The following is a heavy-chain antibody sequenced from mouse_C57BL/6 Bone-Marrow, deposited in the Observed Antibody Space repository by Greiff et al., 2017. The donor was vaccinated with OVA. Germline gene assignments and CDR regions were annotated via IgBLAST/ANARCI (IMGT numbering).Heavy chain of an antibody. Sequence: QVQLQQPGAELVKPGASVKLSCKASGYTFTSYWMHWVKQRPGQGLEWIGMIHPTSSSTNYNEKFKSKATLTVDKSSSTAYMQLSSLTSEDSAVYYCASVGSLVYYWGRGTTLTVSS. CDR2: IHPTSSST. CDR1: GYTFTSYW. CDR3: ASVGSLVYY. V-gene: IGHV1-64*01. J-gene: IGHJ2*01.